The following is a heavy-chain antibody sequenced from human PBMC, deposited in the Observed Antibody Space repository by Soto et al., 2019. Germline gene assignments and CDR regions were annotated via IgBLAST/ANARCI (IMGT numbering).Heavy chain of an antibody. CDR3: ARDENAQGYYYYGMDV. CDR1: GGSISSYY. CDR2: IYYSGST. Sequence: SETLSLTCTVSGGSISSYYWSWIRQPPGKGLEWIGYIYYSGSTNYNPSLKSRVTISVDTSKNQFSLKLSSVTAADTAVYYCARDENAQGYYYYGMDVWGQGTTVTVSS. J-gene: IGHJ6*02. V-gene: IGHV4-59*01. D-gene: IGHD1-1*01.